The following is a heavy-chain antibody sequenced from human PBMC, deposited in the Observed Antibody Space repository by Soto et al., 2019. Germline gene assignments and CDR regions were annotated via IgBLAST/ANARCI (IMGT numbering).Heavy chain of an antibody. J-gene: IGHJ4*02. V-gene: IGHV3-66*01. CDR2: IYSGGST. CDR1: GFTVSSSY. D-gene: IGHD6-13*01. CDR3: ALYSSSGDRDIGY. Sequence: EVQLVESGGGLVQPGGSLRLSCAASGFTVSSSYMSWVRQAPVKGLEWVAVIYSGGSTYYADSVKGRFTISRDNSKNTRYLNITSRSAEDTAVYYCALYSSSGDRDIGYWGQGTLVTVSS.